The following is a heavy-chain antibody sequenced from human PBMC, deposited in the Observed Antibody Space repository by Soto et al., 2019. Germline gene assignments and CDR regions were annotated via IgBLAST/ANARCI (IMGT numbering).Heavy chain of an antibody. V-gene: IGHV1-18*01. CDR2: ISAYNGNT. J-gene: IGHJ6*02. CDR3: ARARGLAARIYYYYGMDV. D-gene: IGHD6-6*01. Sequence: QVQLVQSGAEVKKPGASVKVSCKASGYTFTSYGISWVRQAPGQGLEWMGWISAYNGNTNYAQKLQGRVTMTTDTPTSTAYMELGRLRSDDTAVYYCARARGLAARIYYYYGMDVWGQGTTVTVSS. CDR1: GYTFTSYG.